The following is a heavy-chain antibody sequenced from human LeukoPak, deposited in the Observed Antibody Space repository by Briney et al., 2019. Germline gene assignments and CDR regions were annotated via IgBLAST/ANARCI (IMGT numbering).Heavy chain of an antibody. J-gene: IGHJ3*02. Sequence: SETLSLTCAVSGYSISSDYYWGWIRQPSGKGLEWIGSIYQSESTYYNPSLKSRVTISVDTSKNQFSLKLSSVTAADTAVYYCARNKSTVTTSRHDAFDIWGQGTMVTVSS. V-gene: IGHV4-38-2*01. CDR2: IYQSEST. CDR3: ARNKSTVTTSRHDAFDI. D-gene: IGHD4-17*01. CDR1: GYSISSDYY.